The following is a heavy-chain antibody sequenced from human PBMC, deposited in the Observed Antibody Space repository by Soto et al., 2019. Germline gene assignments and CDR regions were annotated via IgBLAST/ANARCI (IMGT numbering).Heavy chain of an antibody. CDR2: INHSGST. Sequence: PSETLSLTCAVYGGSFSGYYWSWIRQPPGKGLEWIGEINHSGSTNYNPSLKSRVTISVDTSKNQFSLKLSSVTAADTAVYYCARSWYTGSYSSSWGQGTLVTVSS. V-gene: IGHV4-34*01. D-gene: IGHD1-26*01. CDR1: GGSFSGYY. J-gene: IGHJ4*02. CDR3: ARSWYTGSYSSS.